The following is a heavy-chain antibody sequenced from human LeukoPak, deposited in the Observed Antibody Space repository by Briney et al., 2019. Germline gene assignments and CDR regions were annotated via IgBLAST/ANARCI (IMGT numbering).Heavy chain of an antibody. J-gene: IGHJ3*02. D-gene: IGHD3-10*01. Sequence: GASVKVSCKVSGYTLTELSMHWVRQAPGKGLEWMGGFDPEDGETIYAQKFQGSVTMTRNISTATAYMELSSLKSDDTAVYYCARVNTYYYGSGVSRAFHMWGQGTMVTVSS. CDR2: FDPEDGET. CDR1: GYTLTELS. V-gene: IGHV1-24*01. CDR3: ARVNTYYYGSGVSRAFHM.